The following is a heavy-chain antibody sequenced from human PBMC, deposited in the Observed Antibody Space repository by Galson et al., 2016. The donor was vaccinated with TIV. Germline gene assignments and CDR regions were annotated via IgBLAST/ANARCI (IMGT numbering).Heavy chain of an antibody. D-gene: IGHD2-21*01. CDR3: AKRKNYGGDAFED. V-gene: IGHV3-23*01. CDR1: GFTFDFYA. J-gene: IGHJ3*01. CDR2: ISGSGGIT. Sequence: SLRLSCAASGFTFDFYAMSWVRQAPGQGLEWVSGISGSGGITYFADSVKGRFTISRDNSRNTLFLRMHSLRVEDTAVYYCAKRKNYGGDAFEDWGQGTLVTVSS.